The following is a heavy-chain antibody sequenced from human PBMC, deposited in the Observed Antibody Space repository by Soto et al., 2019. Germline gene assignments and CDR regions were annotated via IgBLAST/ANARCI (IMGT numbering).Heavy chain of an antibody. CDR3: TRGDGSAPSTLRGSHPPGGGMDA. CDR1: GFTFSSYG. D-gene: IGHD2-2*01. V-gene: IGHV3-33*01. CDR2: ILYDVSKK. J-gene: IGHJ6*02. Sequence: GGSLRLSCAASGFTFSSYGMYWGCQAPGKGLELVAVILYDVSKKYYAYSVRGRFTIARDDSKNTMCLQLNSLRAQPTAGYYCTRGDGSAPSTLRGSHPPGGGMDAWGQGTTVTASS.